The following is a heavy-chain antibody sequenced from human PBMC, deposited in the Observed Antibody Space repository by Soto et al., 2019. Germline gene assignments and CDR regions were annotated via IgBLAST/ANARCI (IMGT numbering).Heavy chain of an antibody. Sequence: GGSLRLSCVGSGLIFSRYAISWVRHAPGKGLEWVSTISGGSDDYADSVKGRFAIARDDFKNTVYLQMNSLRVEDTAIYYCAKVSGSGWFDPFDSWGQGTLVTVSS. CDR2: ISGGSD. CDR3: AKVSGSGWFDPFDS. V-gene: IGHV3-23*01. CDR1: GLIFSRYA. D-gene: IGHD6-13*01. J-gene: IGHJ4*02.